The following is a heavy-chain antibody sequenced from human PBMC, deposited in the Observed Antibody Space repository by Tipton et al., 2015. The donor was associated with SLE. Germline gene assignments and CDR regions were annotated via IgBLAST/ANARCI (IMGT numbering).Heavy chain of an antibody. CDR1: GGSFSGYY. J-gene: IGHJ4*02. CDR3: ARVGVVTPFDY. Sequence: TLSLTCAVYGGSFSGYYWSWIRQPPGKGLEWIGEINHSGSTNYNPSLKSRVTISVDASKNQFSLKLSSVTAADTAVYYCARVGVVTPFDYWGQGTLVTVSS. CDR2: INHSGST. V-gene: IGHV4-34*01. D-gene: IGHD4-23*01.